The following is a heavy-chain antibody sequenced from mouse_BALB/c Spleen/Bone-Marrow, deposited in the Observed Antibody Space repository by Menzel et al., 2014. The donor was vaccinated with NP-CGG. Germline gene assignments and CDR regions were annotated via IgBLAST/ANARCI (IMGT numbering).Heavy chain of an antibody. V-gene: IGHV14-3*02. CDR1: GLNIKDTY. CDR2: IDPANGNT. D-gene: IGHD4-1*01. CDR3: ARWEYCAMDY. Sequence: EVQLQQSGAELVKPGASVKLSCTASGLNIKDTYMHWVKQRPEQGLEWIGRIDPANGNTKYDPKFQGKATITADTSSNTAYLQLSSLTSEDTAVYYCARWEYCAMDYWGQGTSVTVSS. J-gene: IGHJ4*01.